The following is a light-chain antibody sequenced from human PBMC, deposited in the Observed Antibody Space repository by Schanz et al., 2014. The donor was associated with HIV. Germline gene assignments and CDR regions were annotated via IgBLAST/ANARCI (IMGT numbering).Light chain of an antibody. CDR2: DVT. Sequence: QSVLTQPASVSGSPGQSITISCTGTSSDVGGYNYVSWYQQHPGKTPKLLIYDVTDRASGVSHRFSGSKSGNTASLTISGLQADDEADYFCSSYTSSSTWVFGGGTKLTVL. CDR3: SSYTSSSTWV. J-gene: IGLJ3*02. CDR1: SSDVGGYNY. V-gene: IGLV2-14*03.